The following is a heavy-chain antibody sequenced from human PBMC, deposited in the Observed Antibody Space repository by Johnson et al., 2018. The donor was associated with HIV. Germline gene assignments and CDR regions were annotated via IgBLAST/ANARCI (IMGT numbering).Heavy chain of an antibody. V-gene: IGHV3-66*01. J-gene: IGHJ3*02. Sequence: ESGGGLVQPGGSLRLSCAASGFTVSSHYMSWVRQAPGKGLEWVSVLFSGGTTYYADSVKGRFTISRDNSKNMLYLQMNSLRAGDTAVYYCAREGAHDYGVGAFDIWGQGTMVTVSS. CDR2: LFSGGTT. CDR3: AREGAHDYGVGAFDI. CDR1: GFTVSSHY. D-gene: IGHD4-17*01.